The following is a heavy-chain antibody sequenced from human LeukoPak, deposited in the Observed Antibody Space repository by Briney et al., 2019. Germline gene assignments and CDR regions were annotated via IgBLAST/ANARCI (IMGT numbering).Heavy chain of an antibody. D-gene: IGHD4-17*01. CDR3: ARARGEYGDYAAFDY. J-gene: IGHJ4*02. CDR2: IYHSGST. CDR1: GGSISSGGYY. Sequence: SQTLSLTCTVSGGSISSGGYYWSWIRQPPGKGLEWIGYIYHSGSTYYNPSLKSRVTISVDRSKNQFSLKLSSVTAADTAVYYCARARGEYGDYAAFDYWGQGTLVTVSS. V-gene: IGHV4-30-2*01.